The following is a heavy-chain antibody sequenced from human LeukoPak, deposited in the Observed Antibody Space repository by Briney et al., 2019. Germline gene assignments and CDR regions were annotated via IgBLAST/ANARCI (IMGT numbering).Heavy chain of an antibody. CDR2: IYTSGNT. CDR1: GFTVSSNY. Sequence: GGSLRLSCAASGFTVSSNYMNWVRQAPGKGLEWVSVIYTSGNTYYADSVKGRFTISRDISKNTLYLQMNSLRAEDTAVYYCAKVSGWSWFDYWGQGTLITVSS. J-gene: IGHJ4*02. V-gene: IGHV3-66*01. CDR3: AKVSGWSWFDY. D-gene: IGHD6-19*01.